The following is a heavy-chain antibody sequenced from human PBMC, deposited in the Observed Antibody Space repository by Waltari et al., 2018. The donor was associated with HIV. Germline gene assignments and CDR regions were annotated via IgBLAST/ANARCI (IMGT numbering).Heavy chain of an antibody. J-gene: IGHJ4*02. CDR2: LGPEGNTR. D-gene: IGHD3-10*01. CDR3: ARQGNTGTYFGGHR. CDR1: GFTLTDYA. V-gene: IGHV3-33*01. Sequence: QVHLVESGGTVVQPGKSLRLSCVTDGFTLTDYAMSWFRQTPGGVLRWGAILGPEGNTRFYAPFVGGRFSISRDKTKKTVFLQMRALRADDTGVYFCARQGNTGTYFGGHRWGRGT.